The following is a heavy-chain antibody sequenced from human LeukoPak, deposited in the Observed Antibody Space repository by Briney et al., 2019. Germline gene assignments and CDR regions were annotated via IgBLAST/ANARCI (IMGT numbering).Heavy chain of an antibody. CDR1: GFTVSSNY. CDR2: IYSGGST. Sequence: GGSLRLSCAASGFTVSSNYMSWVRQAPGKGLERVSVIYSGGSTYYADSVKGRFTISRDNSKNTLYLQMNSLRAEDTAVYYCASYDSSGYYYYYGMDVWGQGTTVTVSS. CDR3: ASYDSSGYYYYYGMDV. D-gene: IGHD3-22*01. V-gene: IGHV3-66*01. J-gene: IGHJ6*02.